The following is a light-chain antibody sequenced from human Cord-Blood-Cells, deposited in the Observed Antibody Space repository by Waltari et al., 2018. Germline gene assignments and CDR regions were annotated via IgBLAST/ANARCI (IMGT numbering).Light chain of an antibody. V-gene: IGLV2-8*01. CDR3: SSYAGSNNVV. Sequence: QSALTQPPSASGSPGQSVTISCTGTSSAVGGYNYVSWYQQHPGKAPKLMIYEVSKRPSGVPDRFSGSKSDNTASLTVSGLQAEDEADYYCSSYAGSNNVVFGGGTKLTVL. J-gene: IGLJ2*01. CDR2: EVS. CDR1: SSAVGGYNY.